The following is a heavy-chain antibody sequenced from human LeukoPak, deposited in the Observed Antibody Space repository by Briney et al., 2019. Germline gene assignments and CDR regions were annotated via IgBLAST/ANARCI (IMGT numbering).Heavy chain of an antibody. J-gene: IGHJ6*03. Sequence: GGSLRLSCAASGFIFNTFNMNWIRQAPGKGLEWVSYISETSTTIYYADSVKGRFTISRDNSKNTLYLQMNSLRAEDTAVYYCVRSGYYTYQYYYMDVWGKGTTVTVSS. CDR3: VRSGYYTYQYYYMDV. D-gene: IGHD3-3*01. CDR1: GFIFNTFN. CDR2: ISETSTTI. V-gene: IGHV3-48*01.